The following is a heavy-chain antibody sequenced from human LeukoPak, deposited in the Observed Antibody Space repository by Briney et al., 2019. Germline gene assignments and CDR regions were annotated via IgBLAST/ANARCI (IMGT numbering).Heavy chain of an antibody. CDR1: GGSTRSGRHH. V-gene: IGHV4-39*07. J-gene: IGHJ6*03. D-gene: IGHD3-16*01. Sequence: SETLSLTCSVSGGSTRSGRHHWAWVRQPPGKGLEFIGSLDESGRPYYNAPLKSRVTISEDSSGKQFSLNLSSVTAADTALYYCARGYPHNYYYYYMDVWGKGTTVTVSS. CDR3: ARGYPHNYYYYYMDV. CDR2: LDESGRP.